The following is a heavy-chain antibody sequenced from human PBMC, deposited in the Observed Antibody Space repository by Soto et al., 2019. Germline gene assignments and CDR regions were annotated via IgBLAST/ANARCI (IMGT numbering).Heavy chain of an antibody. D-gene: IGHD1-26*01. CDR2: ISSSSSYI. Sequence: GGSLRLSCAASGFTVSSYSMNWVRQAPGKGLEWVSSISSSSSYIYYADVVKGRFTISRDNAKNSLYLQMNSLRAEDTAVYYCARDQVGAPGPLDYLGQGTLVTVSS. CDR1: GFTVSSYS. J-gene: IGHJ4*02. CDR3: ARDQVGAPGPLDY. V-gene: IGHV3-21*01.